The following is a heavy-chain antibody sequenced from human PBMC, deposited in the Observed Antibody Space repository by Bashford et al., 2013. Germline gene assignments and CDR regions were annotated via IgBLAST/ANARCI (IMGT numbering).Heavy chain of an antibody. D-gene: IGHD6-13*01. J-gene: IGHJ4*02. V-gene: IGHV3-7*01. CDR1: GFSFSTYW. CDR2: IKQDGSEK. Sequence: GSLRLSCAASGFSFSTYWMSWVRQAPGKGLEWVANIKQDGSEKYYVDSVKGRFTISRDNAKNSLYLQMNSLRAEDTAVYYCARVPSIAAAGICFFDYWGQGTLVTVSS. CDR3: ARVPSIAAAGICFFDY.